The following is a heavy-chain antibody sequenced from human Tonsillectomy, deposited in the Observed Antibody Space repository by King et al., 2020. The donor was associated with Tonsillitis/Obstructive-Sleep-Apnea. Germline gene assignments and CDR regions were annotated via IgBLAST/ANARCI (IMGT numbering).Heavy chain of an antibody. V-gene: IGHV3-53*01. J-gene: IGHJ6*03. Sequence: VQLVESGGGLIQPGGSLRLSCAASGFTVSNEYMSWVRQAPGKGLEWVSVIYSGGSTYYADSVKGRFTISRDNTKNKVYLQMNSLRAEDRAVYYCATGYCSGGSCPHYYYMDVWGKGTTVTVS. CDR2: IYSGGST. CDR1: GFTVSNEY. D-gene: IGHD2-15*01. CDR3: ATGYCSGGSCPHYYYMDV.